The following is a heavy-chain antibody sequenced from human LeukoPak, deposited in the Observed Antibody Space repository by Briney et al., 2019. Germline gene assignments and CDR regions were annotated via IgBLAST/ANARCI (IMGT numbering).Heavy chain of an antibody. CDR2: IIASSGAT. CDR3: AKGGYNYIEVAYLDF. J-gene: IGHJ4*02. V-gene: IGHV3-23*01. Sequence: GGSLRLSCAASGFSFNSYAMSWVRQAPGKGLEWVSIIIASSGATFYADSVKGRFTISRDTSKSTLYLQLNSLRLEDTAVYYCAKGGYNYIEVAYLDFWGQGTLVTVSS. D-gene: IGHD5-24*01. CDR1: GFSFNSYA.